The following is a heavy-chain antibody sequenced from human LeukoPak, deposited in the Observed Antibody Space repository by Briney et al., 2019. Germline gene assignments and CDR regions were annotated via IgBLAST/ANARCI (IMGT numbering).Heavy chain of an antibody. V-gene: IGHV3-53*04. D-gene: IGHD4-17*01. Sequence: GGSLRLSCAASAFTVGSNYMYWIRQAPGKGLEWISLIYGDTTTYYADSVKGRFTISRHNSKNTLYLQMNSLKPDDTAVYYCAGNDFGERSAFDIWGQGTVVTVSP. CDR3: AGNDFGERSAFDI. CDR2: IYGDTTT. CDR1: AFTVGSNY. J-gene: IGHJ3*02.